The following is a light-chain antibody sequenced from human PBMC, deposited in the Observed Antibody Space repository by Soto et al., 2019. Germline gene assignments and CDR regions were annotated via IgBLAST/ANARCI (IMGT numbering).Light chain of an antibody. J-gene: IGKJ4*01. CDR3: QQYKKLPPLT. CDR2: AAS. Sequence: EIVMTQSPATLSVSPGERVTLSCRASQSVSNKLAWYQQKPGQAPSLLIYAASTRAAGIPARFSGSGSGTEVTLTISSLQSEDFAVYYCQQYKKLPPLTFGGGTKVEIE. CDR1: QSVSNK. V-gene: IGKV3-15*01.